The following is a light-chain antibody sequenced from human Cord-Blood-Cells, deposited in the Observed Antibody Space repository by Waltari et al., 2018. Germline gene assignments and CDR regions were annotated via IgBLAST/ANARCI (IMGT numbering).Light chain of an antibody. CDR2: RNN. J-gene: IGLJ3*02. V-gene: IGLV10-54*01. CDR3: SAWDSSLSAWV. Sequence: QAGLTQPPSVSKGLRQTATLTCPGNSNNVGNQGSAWLQQHQGHPPKPLSYRNNNRPSGISERLSASRSGNTASLTITGLQPEDEADYYCSAWDSSLSAWVFGGGTKLTVL. CDR1: SNNVGNQG.